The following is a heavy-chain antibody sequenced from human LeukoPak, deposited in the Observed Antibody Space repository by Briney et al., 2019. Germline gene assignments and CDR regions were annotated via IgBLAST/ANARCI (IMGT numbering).Heavy chain of an antibody. V-gene: IGHV4-59*01. CDR2: SCYSGST. J-gene: IGHJ5*02. CDR1: GGSISSYY. CDR3: AGIQLERRWFDP. Sequence: SETLSLTCIVSGGSISSYYWSWIRQPPRKGLEWIGYSCYSGSTNYNPSLKRRVTISVDTSKNQFSLKLSSVTAADTAVYYCAGIQLERRWFDPWGQGTLVTVSS. D-gene: IGHD1-1*01.